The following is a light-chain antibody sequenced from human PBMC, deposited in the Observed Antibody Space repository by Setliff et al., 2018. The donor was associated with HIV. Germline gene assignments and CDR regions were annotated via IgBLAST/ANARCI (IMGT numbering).Light chain of an antibody. Sequence: QSVLTQPASASGSPGQSITISCTGTSRDVGGYNYVSWYQQHPGKAPKLIIYEVRNRPSGVSNRFSGSKSGNTASLTISGLQTDDEADYYCSSYAITNTLPFGTGTKVTV. CDR3: SSYAITNTLP. J-gene: IGLJ1*01. CDR2: EVR. CDR1: SRDVGGYNY. V-gene: IGLV2-14*01.